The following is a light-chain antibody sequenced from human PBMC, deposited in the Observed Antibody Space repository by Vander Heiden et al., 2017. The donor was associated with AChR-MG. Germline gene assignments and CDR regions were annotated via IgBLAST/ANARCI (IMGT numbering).Light chain of an antibody. Sequence: KFMLTQPHSVSESPGKTVTISCTRSSGNIASNYVQWYQQRPGSAPLTVISEDNQRPSGVPDRFSGSIDSSSNAASPSISGLKTEDEADYYCQSYDNTNHVVFGGGTKLTVL. CDR3: QSYDNTNHVV. CDR1: SGNIASNY. CDR2: EDN. J-gene: IGLJ2*01. V-gene: IGLV6-57*03.